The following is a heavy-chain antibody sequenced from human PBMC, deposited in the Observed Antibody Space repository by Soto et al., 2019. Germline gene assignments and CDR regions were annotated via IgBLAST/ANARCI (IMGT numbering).Heavy chain of an antibody. V-gene: IGHV1-2*04. CDR3: ARAPESYGVRSDAFDI. J-gene: IGHJ3*02. Sequence: QVQLVQSGAEVKKPGASVKVSCKASGYTFTGYYMHWVRQAPGQGLEWMGWINPNSGGTNYAQKFQGWVTMTRDTSISTAYMELRRLRSDDTPVYYCARAPESYGVRSDAFDIWGQGTMVTVSS. CDR2: INPNSGGT. D-gene: IGHD1-26*01. CDR1: GYTFTGYY.